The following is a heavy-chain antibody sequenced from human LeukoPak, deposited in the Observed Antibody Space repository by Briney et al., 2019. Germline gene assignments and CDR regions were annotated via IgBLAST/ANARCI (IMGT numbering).Heavy chain of an antibody. CDR2: ISGSGGST. J-gene: IGHJ4*02. V-gene: IGHV3-23*01. CDR3: ANTRSGSYYDGPGY. Sequence: GGSLRLSCAASGFTFSSYAMHWVRQAPGKGLEWVSAISGSGGSTYYADSVKGRFTISRDNSKNTLYLQMNSLRAEDTAVYYCANTRSGSYYDGPGYWGQGTLVTVSS. D-gene: IGHD1-26*01. CDR1: GFTFSSYA.